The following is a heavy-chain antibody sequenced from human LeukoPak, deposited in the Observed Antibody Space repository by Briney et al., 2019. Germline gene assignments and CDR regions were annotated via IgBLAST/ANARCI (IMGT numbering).Heavy chain of an antibody. Sequence: GGSLRLSCAASGFTFSTYSMNWVRQAPGKGLEWVSYISSSSSTIYYADSVKGRFTISRDNAKNSLYLQMNSLRAEDTAAYYCERGSTYYDSSGQVPFDYWGQGTLVTVSS. CDR2: ISSSSSTI. CDR3: ERGSTYYDSSGQVPFDY. V-gene: IGHV3-48*01. D-gene: IGHD3-22*01. CDR1: GFTFSTYS. J-gene: IGHJ4*02.